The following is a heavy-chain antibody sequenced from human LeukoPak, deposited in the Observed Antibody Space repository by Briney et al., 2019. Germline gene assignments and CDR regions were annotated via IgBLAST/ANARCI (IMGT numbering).Heavy chain of an antibody. Sequence: GGSLRLSCAASGFTFSTYWMSWVRQAPGKGLEWVANIKQDGSEKYYVDSVKGRFTISRDNAKNSLYLQMNSLRAEDTAVFYCASGYCSGGTCYSAIFQHWGQGILVTVPS. V-gene: IGHV3-7*01. CDR1: GFTFSTYW. CDR2: IKQDGSEK. CDR3: ASGYCSGGTCYSAIFQH. D-gene: IGHD2-15*01. J-gene: IGHJ1*01.